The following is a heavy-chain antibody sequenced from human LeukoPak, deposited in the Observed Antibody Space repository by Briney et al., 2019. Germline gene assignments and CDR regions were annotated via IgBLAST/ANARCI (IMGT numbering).Heavy chain of an antibody. Sequence: SETLSLTCTVSGGSISSYYWSWIRQPPGEGLEWIGYIYTSGSTNYNPSLKSRVTISVDTSKNQFSLKLSSVTAADTAVYYCARRRCSSTSCYVDYWGQGTLVTVSS. CDR3: ARRRCSSTSCYVDY. J-gene: IGHJ4*02. D-gene: IGHD2-2*01. CDR2: IYTSGST. CDR1: GGSISSYY. V-gene: IGHV4-4*09.